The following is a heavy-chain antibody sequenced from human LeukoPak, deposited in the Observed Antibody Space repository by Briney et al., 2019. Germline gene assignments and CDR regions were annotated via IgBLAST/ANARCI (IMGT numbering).Heavy chain of an antibody. CDR3: ARDGYCSGGSCYYYGMDV. Sequence: PGGSLRLSCAASGFTFSSYGMHWVRQAPGKGLEWVAVIWYDGSNKYYADSVKGRFTISRDNSKNTLYLQMNSLRAEDTAVYYCARDGYCSGGSCYYYGMDVWGKGTTVTVPS. J-gene: IGHJ6*04. V-gene: IGHV3-33*01. CDR2: IWYDGSNK. D-gene: IGHD2-15*01. CDR1: GFTFSSYG.